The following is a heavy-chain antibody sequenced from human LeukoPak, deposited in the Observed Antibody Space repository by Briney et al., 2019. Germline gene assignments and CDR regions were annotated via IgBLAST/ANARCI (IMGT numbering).Heavy chain of an antibody. CDR1: GYSFTSYW. CDR2: IYPGDSDT. J-gene: IGHJ1*01. V-gene: IGHV5-51*01. Sequence: GESLKISCKGSGYSFTSYWIGWVRQMPGKGLEWMGIIYPGDSDTRYSPSFQGQVTISADKSISTAYLQWSSLKASDTALYYCARLVGSLYCSSTSCYYFQHWGQGTLVTVSS. CDR3: ARLVGSLYCSSTSCYYFQH. D-gene: IGHD2-2*01.